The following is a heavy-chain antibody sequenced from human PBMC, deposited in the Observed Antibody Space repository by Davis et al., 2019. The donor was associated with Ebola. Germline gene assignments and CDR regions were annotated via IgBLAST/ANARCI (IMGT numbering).Heavy chain of an antibody. CDR1: GYTFTSYA. V-gene: IGHV1-46*01. D-gene: IGHD3-16*01. CDR2: INPSGGST. Sequence: ASVKVSCKASGYTFTSYAMHWVRQAPGQGLAWMGIINPSGGSTSYAQKFQGRVTMTRDTSTSTVYMELSSLRSEDTAVYYCARGFKYYDVGGPGWRGMDVWGQGTTVIVSS. CDR3: ARGFKYYDVGGPGWRGMDV. J-gene: IGHJ6*02.